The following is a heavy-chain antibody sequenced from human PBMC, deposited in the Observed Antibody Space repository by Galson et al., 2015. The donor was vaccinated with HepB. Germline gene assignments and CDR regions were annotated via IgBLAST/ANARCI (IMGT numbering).Heavy chain of an antibody. V-gene: IGHV5-51*01. Sequence: QSGAEVKKPGESLKISCQGSGYIFTNYWIGWVRQMPGKGLEWMGIIYPADSDTKYSPSFQGQVTISADKSTNTAYLRWSSLKASDSAIYYCARPDPYSSSWNVLHWGQGTLITVSS. D-gene: IGHD6-13*01. CDR2: IYPADSDT. CDR1: GYIFTNYW. J-gene: IGHJ4*02. CDR3: ARPDPYSSSWNVLH.